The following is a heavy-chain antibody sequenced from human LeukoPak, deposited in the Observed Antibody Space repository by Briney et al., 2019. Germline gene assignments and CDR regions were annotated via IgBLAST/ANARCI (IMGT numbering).Heavy chain of an antibody. J-gene: IGHJ3*02. Sequence: GGSLRLSCAASRFTFTDYYMSWVRQAPGKGLEWVSYISSSATTIYYADSVKGRFTISRDNAKNSLYLQMNSLRAEDTAVYYCAREVYYYGSEDAFDIWGQGTMVTVSS. V-gene: IGHV3-11*01. CDR3: AREVYYYGSEDAFDI. D-gene: IGHD3-10*01. CDR2: ISSSATTI. CDR1: RFTFTDYY.